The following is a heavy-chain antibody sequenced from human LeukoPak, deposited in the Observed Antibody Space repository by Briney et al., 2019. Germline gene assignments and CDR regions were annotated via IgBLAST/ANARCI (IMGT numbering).Heavy chain of an antibody. D-gene: IGHD4-17*01. J-gene: IGHJ4*02. Sequence: GGSLRLSCAASGFTFSSYGMHWVRQAPGKGLEWVAFIRYDGSNKYYADSVEGRFTISRDNSKNTLYLQMNSLRAEDTAVYYCAKDFFMNDYGDTPFDYWGQGTLVTVSS. V-gene: IGHV3-30*02. CDR1: GFTFSSYG. CDR3: AKDFFMNDYGDTPFDY. CDR2: IRYDGSNK.